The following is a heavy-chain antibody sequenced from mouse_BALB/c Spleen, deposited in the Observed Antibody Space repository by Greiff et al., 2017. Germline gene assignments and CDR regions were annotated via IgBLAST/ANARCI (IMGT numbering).Heavy chain of an antibody. CDR3: ARWLRHAMDY. V-gene: IGHV14-3*02. CDR1: GFNITDSY. J-gene: IGHJ4*01. Sequence: VQLQQSGAELVKPGASVKLSCTASGFNITDSYMHWVKQRPEQGLEWIGRIDPANGNTKYDPKFQGKATITADTSSNTAYLQLSSLTSEDTAVYYCARWLRHAMDYWGQGTSVTVSS. D-gene: IGHD2-2*01. CDR2: IDPANGNT.